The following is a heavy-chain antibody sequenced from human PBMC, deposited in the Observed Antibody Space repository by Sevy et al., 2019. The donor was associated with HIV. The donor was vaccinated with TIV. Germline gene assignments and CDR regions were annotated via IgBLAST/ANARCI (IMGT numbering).Heavy chain of an antibody. CDR3: ARAGGEVAGVADDAFDI. D-gene: IGHD6-19*01. CDR1: GFTFSSYS. CDR2: ISSRSSYI. J-gene: IGHJ3*02. Sequence: GGSLRLSCAASGFTFSSYSMNWVRQAPGKGLEWVSSISSRSSYIYYADSVKGRLTISRDNAKNSLYLQMNSPRAKDTAVSYCARAGGEVAGVADDAFDIWGQGTMVTVSS. V-gene: IGHV3-21*01.